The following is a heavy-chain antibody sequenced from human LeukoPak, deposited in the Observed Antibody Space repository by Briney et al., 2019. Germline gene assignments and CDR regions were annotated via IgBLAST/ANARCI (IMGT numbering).Heavy chain of an antibody. Sequence: GRSLRLSCAASGFTFSSYAMHSVRQAPGKGLEWVAVISYDGSNKYYADSVKGRFTISRDNSKNTLYLQMNSLRAEDTAVYYCARECRTKVPAALCYFDYWGQGTLVTVSS. CDR1: GFTFSSYA. J-gene: IGHJ4*02. CDR3: ARECRTKVPAALCYFDY. D-gene: IGHD2-2*01. CDR2: ISYDGSNK. V-gene: IGHV3-30-3*01.